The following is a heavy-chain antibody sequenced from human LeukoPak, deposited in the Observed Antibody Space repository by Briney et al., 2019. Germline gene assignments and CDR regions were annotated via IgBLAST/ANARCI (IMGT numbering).Heavy chain of an antibody. V-gene: IGHV5-51*01. J-gene: IGHJ4*02. CDR2: IYPGDSDT. D-gene: IGHD3-22*01. CDR1: GYSFTSYW. CDR3: AREPDYYDSSGYSFDY. Sequence: GESLKISCKGSGYSFTSYWIGWVRQMPGKGLEWMGIIYPGDSDTRYSPSFQGQVTISADKSISTAYLRWGSLKASDTAMYYCAREPDYYDSSGYSFDYWGQGTLVTVSS.